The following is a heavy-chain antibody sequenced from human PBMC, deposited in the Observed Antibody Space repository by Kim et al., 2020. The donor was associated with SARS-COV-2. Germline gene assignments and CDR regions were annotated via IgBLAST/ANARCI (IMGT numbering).Heavy chain of an antibody. V-gene: IGHV5-51*01. CDR1: GDSFSSYW. J-gene: IGHJ6*02. D-gene: IGHD3-10*01. CDR2: IYPGDSDT. Sequence: GESLKISCEGSGDSFSSYWIAWVRQMPGKGLEWMGIIYPGDSDTRYSPSFQGQVTISVDKSISTAYLQWSSLKASDSAMYYCARSARGSYGSGTYPSYYYYGMYVWGQGATVTVSS. CDR3: ARSARGSYGSGTYPSYYYYGMYV.